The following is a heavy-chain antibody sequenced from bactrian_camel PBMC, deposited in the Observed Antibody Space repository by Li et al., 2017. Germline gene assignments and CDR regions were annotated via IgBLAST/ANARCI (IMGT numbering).Heavy chain of an antibody. J-gene: IGHJ4*01. CDR3: AAKYGGPCGPYEYAY. V-gene: IGHV3S60*01. D-gene: IGHD1*01. CDR1: GSYFDDYA. Sequence: HVQLVESGGGLVQAGDSLRLSCTVSGSYFDDYALGWFRQTPGKEREGVSCTSWTGGNTYTSDSVKGRFTISHDHGKNTVSMQMNSLKPEDTAMYYCAAKYGGPCGPYEYAYWGQGTQVTVS. CDR2: TSWTGGNT.